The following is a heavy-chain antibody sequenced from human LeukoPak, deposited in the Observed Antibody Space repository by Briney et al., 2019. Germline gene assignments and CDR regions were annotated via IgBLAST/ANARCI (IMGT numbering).Heavy chain of an antibody. J-gene: IGHJ4*02. D-gene: IGHD4-11*01. CDR1: GGTFSSYA. CDR3: ARGRYDYSNYDPHFDY. Sequence: SVKVSCKASGGTFSSYAISWVRQAPGQGLEWMGGIIPIFGTANYAQKFQGRVTITTDESTSTAYMELSSLRAEDTAVYYCARGRYDYSNYDPHFDYWGQGTLVTVSS. V-gene: IGHV1-69*05. CDR2: IIPIFGTA.